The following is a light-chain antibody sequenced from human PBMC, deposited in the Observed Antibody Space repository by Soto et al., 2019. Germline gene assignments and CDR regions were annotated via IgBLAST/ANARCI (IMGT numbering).Light chain of an antibody. CDR2: GVS. CDR3: QQYETWPRT. CDR1: QNVHIN. J-gene: IGKJ2*01. V-gene: IGKV3-15*01. Sequence: VMTQSPATLPVSPGDTATLSCRSSQNVHINLAWYQQKPGQAPTLLIYGVSARAPGVPARFSGTGSGTEFTLTIRNLQSEDFGVYYCQQYETWPRTFGQGTKVAIQ.